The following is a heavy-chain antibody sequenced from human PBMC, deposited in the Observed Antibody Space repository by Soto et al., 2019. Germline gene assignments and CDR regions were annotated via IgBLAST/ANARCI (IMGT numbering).Heavy chain of an antibody. CDR3: VRGVPATPLSGSSWLAP. V-gene: IGHV4-31*03. D-gene: IGHD2-15*01. J-gene: IGHJ5*02. CDR2: IHYTGNT. Sequence: PSETLSLTCTVSGDSISDGIYYWNWIRQHPGKGQEWIGCIHYTGNTQYNSSLKSRLTISVDTSKNQFSLTLNSVTAADTVMYYFVRGVPATPLSGSSWLAPWGHGTLVTVSS. CDR1: GDSISDGIYY.